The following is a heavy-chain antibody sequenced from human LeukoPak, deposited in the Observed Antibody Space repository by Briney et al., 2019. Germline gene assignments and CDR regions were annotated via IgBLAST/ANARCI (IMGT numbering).Heavy chain of an antibody. CDR1: GYTFTSYG. D-gene: IGHD2-15*01. J-gene: IGHJ5*02. V-gene: IGHV1-18*01. CDR3: ARDQGYCSGGSCYIYWFDP. CDR2: ISAYNGNT. Sequence: ASVKVSCKASGYTFTSYGTSWVRQAPGQGLEWMGWISAYNGNTNYAQKLQGRVTMTTDTSTSTAHMDRRSLRSDDTAVYYCARDQGYCSGGSCYIYWFDPWGQGTLVTVSS.